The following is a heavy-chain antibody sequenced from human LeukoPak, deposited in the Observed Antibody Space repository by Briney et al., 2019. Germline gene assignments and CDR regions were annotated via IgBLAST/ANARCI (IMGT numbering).Heavy chain of an antibody. J-gene: IGHJ4*02. CDR3: ARHRITRDVATGDYFDS. CDR2: IYHDMRT. Sequence: SETLSLNCTVSGDSISSGPYYWGWIRQLPGKGLEWIGTIYHDMRTFYNPSLKSRVAISVDTSKNQFSLELRSVTAADTAVFYCARHRITRDVATGDYFDSWGQGTLVTVSS. D-gene: IGHD5-24*01. V-gene: IGHV4-39*01. CDR1: GDSISSGPYY.